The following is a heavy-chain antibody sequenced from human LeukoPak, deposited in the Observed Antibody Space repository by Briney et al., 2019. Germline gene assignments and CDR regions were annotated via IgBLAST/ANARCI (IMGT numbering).Heavy chain of an antibody. J-gene: IGHJ3*02. CDR3: ARTSGAPDAFDI. CDR2: IYYSGST. V-gene: IGHV4-39*07. D-gene: IGHD3-10*01. CDR1: GGSISSSSYY. Sequence: SETLSLTCTVSGGSISSSSYYWGWIRQPPGKGLEWIGSIYYSGSTYYNPSLKSRVTISVDTSKNQFSLKLSSVTAADTAVYYCARTSGAPDAFDIWGQGTMVTVSS.